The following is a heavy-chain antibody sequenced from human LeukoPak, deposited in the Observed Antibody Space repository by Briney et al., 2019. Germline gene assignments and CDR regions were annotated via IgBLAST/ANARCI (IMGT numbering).Heavy chain of an antibody. J-gene: IGHJ3*02. CDR3: ARGVGWSGAFDI. CDR1: GGSISSYY. D-gene: IGHD3-3*01. Sequence: PSETLSLTCTVSGGSISSYYWSWIRQPPGKGLEWIGYIYYSGSTNYNPSLKSRVTISVDTSKNQFSLKLSSVTAADRAVYYCARGVGWSGAFDIWGQGTMVTVSS. V-gene: IGHV4-59*01. CDR2: IYYSGST.